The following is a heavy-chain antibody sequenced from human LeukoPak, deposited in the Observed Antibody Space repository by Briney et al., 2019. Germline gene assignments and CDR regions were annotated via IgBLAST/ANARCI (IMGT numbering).Heavy chain of an antibody. CDR3: ARALGSGTFDY. J-gene: IGHJ4*02. D-gene: IGHD6-25*01. CDR2: ISSSGSTI. V-gene: IGHV3-48*03. Sequence: GGSLRLSCAASGFTFSSYEMNWVRQAPGKGLEWVSYISSSGSTIYYADSVKGRFTISRDNAKNSLYLQMNSLRAEDTAVYYCARALGSGTFDYWGQGTLVTVSS. CDR1: GFTFSSYE.